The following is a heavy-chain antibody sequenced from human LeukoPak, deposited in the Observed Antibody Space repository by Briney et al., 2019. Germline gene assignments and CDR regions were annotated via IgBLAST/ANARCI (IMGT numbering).Heavy chain of an antibody. D-gene: IGHD2-2*01. CDR3: ARDVQEGYCSTTSCPPLGWFDP. J-gene: IGHJ5*02. CDR1: GGSFSGYY. Sequence: SETLSLTCAVYGGSFSGYYWSWIRQPPGKGLEWIGEINHSGSTNYNPSLKSRVTISVDTSKNQFSLKLSSVTAADTAVYYCARDVQEGYCSTTSCPPLGWFDPWGQGTLVTVSS. CDR2: INHSGST. V-gene: IGHV4-34*01.